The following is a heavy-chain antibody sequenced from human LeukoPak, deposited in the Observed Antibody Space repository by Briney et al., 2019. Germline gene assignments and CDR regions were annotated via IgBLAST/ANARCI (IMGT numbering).Heavy chain of an antibody. CDR3: ARRYCSSTSCYRAFDI. CDR1: GYSFSSYW. D-gene: IGHD2-2*02. Sequence: GESLKISCKGSGYSFSSYWIGWVRRMPGKGPEWMGIIYPGDSDTTYSPSFEGQVTISADKSISTAYLQWSSLKASDTAMYYCARRYCSSTSCYRAFDIWGQGTMVTVSS. J-gene: IGHJ3*02. CDR2: IYPGDSDT. V-gene: IGHV5-51*01.